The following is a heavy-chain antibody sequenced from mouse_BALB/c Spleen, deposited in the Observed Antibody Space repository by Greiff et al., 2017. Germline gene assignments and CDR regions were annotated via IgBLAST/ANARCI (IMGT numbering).Heavy chain of an antibody. CDR2: ISSGGST. Sequence: EVMLVESGGGLVKPGGSLKLSCAASGFTFSSYAMSWVRQTPEKRLEWVASISSGGSTYYPDSVKGRFTISRDNARNILYLQMSSLRSEDTAMYYCARAGGNYFDYWGQGTSLTVSS. V-gene: IGHV5-6-5*01. CDR3: ARAGGNYFDY. J-gene: IGHJ2*02. CDR1: GFTFSSYA.